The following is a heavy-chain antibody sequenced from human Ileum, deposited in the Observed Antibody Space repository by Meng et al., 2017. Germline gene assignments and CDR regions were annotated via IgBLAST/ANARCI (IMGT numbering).Heavy chain of an antibody. CDR1: GDSVSSNIAA. J-gene: IGHJ6*02. CDR2: TYYRSKWNN. Sequence: SETLSLTCAISGDSVSSNIAAWNWIRQSPSRGLEWLGRTYYRSKWNNDYAVSVISRITINPDTSKNQFSLQLNSVTPEDTAVYYCARGSWYYYGMDVWAQGTTVTVSS. V-gene: IGHV6-1*01. CDR3: ARGSWYYYGMDV.